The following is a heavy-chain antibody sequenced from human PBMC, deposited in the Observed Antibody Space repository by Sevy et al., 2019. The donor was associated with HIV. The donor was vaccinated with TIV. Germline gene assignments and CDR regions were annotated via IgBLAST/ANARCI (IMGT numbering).Heavy chain of an antibody. CDR3: TRAPPVRSGDDSLNWFDP. CDR1: SGSISSYY. Sequence: SETLSLTCTVSSGSISSYYWSWIRQPPGKGLEYIGYIHSTGTTNRNPSLKSRVTISVDTSKNQFCLNLSSVTAADTAVYYCTRAPPVRSGDDSLNWFDPWGQGTLVTVSS. V-gene: IGHV4-59*01. CDR2: IHSTGTT. D-gene: IGHD5-12*01. J-gene: IGHJ5*02.